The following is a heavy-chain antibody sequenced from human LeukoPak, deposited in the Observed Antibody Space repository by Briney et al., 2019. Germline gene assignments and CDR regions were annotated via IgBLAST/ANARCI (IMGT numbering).Heavy chain of an antibody. CDR1: GFTFSSYW. D-gene: IGHD3-22*01. CDR2: IKQDGSER. J-gene: IGHJ4*02. CDR3: ARGLQGMWLFER. V-gene: IGHV3-7*05. Sequence: GGSLRLSCSASGFTFSSYWTNWVRQAPGKGLEWVANIKQDGSERYYVDSVKGRFTISRDNAKKLLSLQMNSLRGDDTAVYYCARGLQGMWLFERWGQGTLVTVAS.